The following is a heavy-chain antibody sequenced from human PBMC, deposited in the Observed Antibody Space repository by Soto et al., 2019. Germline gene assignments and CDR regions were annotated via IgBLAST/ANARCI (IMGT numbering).Heavy chain of an antibody. Sequence: QVQLVQSGAEVKKPGPSVKVSCKASGGTFSSYAISWVRQAPGQGLEWMGGIIPIFGTANYAQKFQGRVTITADEPTSTAYMELRSLRSEDPAVYYCARDGRVAGREGKYEPFDYWGQGTLVTVSS. D-gene: IGHD6-19*01. J-gene: IGHJ4*02. CDR3: ARDGRVAGREGKYEPFDY. V-gene: IGHV1-69*12. CDR2: IIPIFGTA. CDR1: GGTFSSYA.